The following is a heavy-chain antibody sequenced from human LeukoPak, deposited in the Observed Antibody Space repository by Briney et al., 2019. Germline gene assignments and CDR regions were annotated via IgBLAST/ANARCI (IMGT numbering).Heavy chain of an antibody. V-gene: IGHV1-46*01. CDR3: ARDYNY. J-gene: IGHJ4*02. Sequence: ASVNVSCKASGYTFTNYYMHWVRQAPGQGLEWMGRINPSGGTTRYAQKFKGRVIMTRDTSTSTVYMELSSLRSEDTAVYYCARDYNYWGQGTLVTVSS. CDR2: INPSGGTT. CDR1: GYTFTNYY.